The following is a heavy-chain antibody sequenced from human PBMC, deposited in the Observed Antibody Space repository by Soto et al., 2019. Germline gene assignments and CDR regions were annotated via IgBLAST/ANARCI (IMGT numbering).Heavy chain of an antibody. CDR2: IWYDGSNK. J-gene: IGHJ4*02. CDR3: ARDQRYFDWLEKSYFDY. V-gene: IGHV3-33*01. D-gene: IGHD3-9*01. CDR1: GFTFSSYG. Sequence: GGSLRLSCAASGFTFSSYGMHWVRQAPGKGLEWVAVIWYDGSNKYYADSVKGRFTISRDNSKNTLYLQMNSLRAEDTAVYYCARDQRYFDWLEKSYFDYWGQGTLVTVSS.